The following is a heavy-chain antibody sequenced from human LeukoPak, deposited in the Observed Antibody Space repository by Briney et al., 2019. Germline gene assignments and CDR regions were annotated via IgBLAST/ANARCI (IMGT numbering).Heavy chain of an antibody. CDR3: ARAGQYSGSGYPYYYGMDV. CDR2: ISAYNGNT. CDR1: GYTFTSYG. D-gene: IGHD1-26*01. Sequence: ASVKVSCEASGYTFTSYGISWVRQAPGQGLEWMGWISAYNGNTNYAQKLQGRVTMTTDTSTSKAYMELRSLRSDDTAVYYCARAGQYSGSGYPYYYGMDVWGKGTTVTVSS. V-gene: IGHV1-18*04. J-gene: IGHJ6*04.